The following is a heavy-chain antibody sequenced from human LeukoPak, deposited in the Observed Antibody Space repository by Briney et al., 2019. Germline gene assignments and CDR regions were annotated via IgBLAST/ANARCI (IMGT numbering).Heavy chain of an antibody. V-gene: IGHV3-21*01. CDR3: ARSSRGGPWYSYGRPFDY. CDR1: GFTFDIYG. D-gene: IGHD5-18*01. J-gene: IGHJ4*02. Sequence: GGSLRLSCAASGFTFDIYGMNWVRQAPGKGLEWVSSISSSSSYIYYADSVKGRFTISRDNAKNSLYLQMNSLRAEDTAVYYGARSSRGGPWYSYGRPFDYWGQGTLVTVSS. CDR2: ISSSSSYI.